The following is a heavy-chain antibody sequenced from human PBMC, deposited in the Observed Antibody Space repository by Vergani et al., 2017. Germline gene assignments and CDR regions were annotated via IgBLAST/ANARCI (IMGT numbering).Heavy chain of an antibody. CDR2: INHSGDT. J-gene: IGHJ5*02. CDR3: TRHWAVVAANNWFDP. Sequence: QEQLRQWGAGLVKTSETLSLTCGIYGDSLRGHYWSWILQSPGKGLEWIGQINHSGDTNYNPSLESRVTMSVDTSKSQFSLKLSSVTAADTAVYYCTRHWAVVAANNWFDPWGQGTLVTVSS. CDR1: GDSLRGHY. D-gene: IGHD2-15*01. V-gene: IGHV4-34*02.